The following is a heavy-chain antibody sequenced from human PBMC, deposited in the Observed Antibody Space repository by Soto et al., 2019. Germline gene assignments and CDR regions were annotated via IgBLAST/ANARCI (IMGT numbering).Heavy chain of an antibody. V-gene: IGHV3-66*01. J-gene: IGHJ4*02. CDR1: GFTVSSNY. D-gene: IGHD2-2*02. Sequence: EVQLVESGGGLVQPGGSLRLSCAASGFTVSSNYMSWVRQAPGKGLEWVSVIYSGGSTYYADSVKGRFTISRDNSKKTLDLQMNSLRAEDTAVYYCARAGPATAIRPGPFDYWGQGTLVTVSS. CDR3: ARAGPATAIRPGPFDY. CDR2: IYSGGST.